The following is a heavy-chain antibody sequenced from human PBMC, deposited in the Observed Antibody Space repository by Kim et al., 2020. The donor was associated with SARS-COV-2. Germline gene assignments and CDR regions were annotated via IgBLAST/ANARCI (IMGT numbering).Heavy chain of an antibody. CDR1: GFTFSDYY. Sequence: GGSLRLSCAASGFTFSDYYMSWIRQAPGKGLEWVSYISSSSSYTNYADSVKGRFTISRDNAKNSLYLQMNSLRAEDTAVYYCARVGYDYVWGSYRDYYYYYGMTSGAKGPRSPSP. CDR2: ISSSSSYT. CDR3: ARVGYDYVWGSYRDYYYYYGMTS. V-gene: IGHV3-11*05. D-gene: IGHD3-16*02. J-gene: IGHJ6*02.